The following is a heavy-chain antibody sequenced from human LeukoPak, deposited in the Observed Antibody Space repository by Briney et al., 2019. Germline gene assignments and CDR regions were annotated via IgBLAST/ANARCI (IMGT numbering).Heavy chain of an antibody. Sequence: SVKVSCKASGGTFRTFAISWVRQAPGQGLEWMGGIIPIFGIPDSAQKFQGRVTMTRDTSTSTVYMELSSLRSEDTAVYYCARAARKYSSGWYEEYWGQGTLVTVSS. V-gene: IGHV1-69*17. CDR3: ARAARKYSSGWYEEY. CDR1: GGTFRTFA. D-gene: IGHD6-13*01. J-gene: IGHJ4*02. CDR2: IIPIFGIP.